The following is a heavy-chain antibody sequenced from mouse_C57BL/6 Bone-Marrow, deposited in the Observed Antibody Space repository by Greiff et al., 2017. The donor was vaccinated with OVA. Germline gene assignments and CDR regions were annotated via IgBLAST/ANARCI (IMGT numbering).Heavy chain of an antibody. CDR3: ARWLYGSSYWYFDV. J-gene: IGHJ1*03. CDR1: GFNIKDYY. CDR2: IDPEDGET. V-gene: IGHV14-2*01. D-gene: IGHD1-1*01. Sequence: VQLQQSGAELVKPGASVKLSCTATGFNIKDYYMQWVKQRTEQGLEWIGRIDPEDGETKYDPKFQGKATITADTSSNTAYLQLSSMTAEDTAVYYCARWLYGSSYWYFDVWGTGTTVTVSS.